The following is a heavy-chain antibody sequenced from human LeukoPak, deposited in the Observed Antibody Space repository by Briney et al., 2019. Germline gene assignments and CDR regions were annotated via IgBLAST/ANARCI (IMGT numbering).Heavy chain of an antibody. Sequence: SETLSLTCTVSGGSISSYYWSWIRQPPGKGLEWIGYIYYSGSTNYDPSLKSRVTISVDTSKNQLSLKLSSVTAADTAMYYCATYCSGGSCYSFRAFHIWGQGTMVTVSS. CDR2: IYYSGST. CDR3: ATYCSGGSCYSFRAFHI. V-gene: IGHV4-59*01. CDR1: GGSISSYY. D-gene: IGHD2-15*01. J-gene: IGHJ3*02.